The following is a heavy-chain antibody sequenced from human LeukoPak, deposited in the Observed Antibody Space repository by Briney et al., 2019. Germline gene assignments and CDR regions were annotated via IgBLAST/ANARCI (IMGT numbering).Heavy chain of an antibody. CDR3: ARGSSYYYGSGSYYFYYYYMDV. J-gene: IGHJ6*03. V-gene: IGHV4-34*01. CDR2: INHSGST. Sequence: SETLSLTCAVYGGSFSGYHWTWIRQPPGKGLEWIGEINHSGSTNYNPSLKSRVTISVDTSKNQFSLKLSSVTVADTAVYYCARGSSYYYGSGSYYFYYYYMDVWGKGTTVTISS. CDR1: GGSFSGYH. D-gene: IGHD3-10*01.